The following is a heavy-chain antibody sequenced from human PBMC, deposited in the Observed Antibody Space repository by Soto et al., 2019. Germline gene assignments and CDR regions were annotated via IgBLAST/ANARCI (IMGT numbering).Heavy chain of an antibody. CDR1: GFTFSNSA. D-gene: IGHD5-12*01. CDR3: VKLRDGYREDYFDY. CDR2: ITGSDVNT. Sequence: PGGSLRLSCAASGFTFSNSAMSWVRQAPGKGLEWVSAITGSDVNTYYADSVKGRFTISRDSSKSTLYLQMNRLRAEDTAVYYCVKLRDGYREDYFDYWGQGTLVTVSS. V-gene: IGHV3-23*01. J-gene: IGHJ4*02.